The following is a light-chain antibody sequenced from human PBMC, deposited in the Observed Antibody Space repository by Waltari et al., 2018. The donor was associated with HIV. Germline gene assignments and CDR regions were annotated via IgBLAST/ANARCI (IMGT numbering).Light chain of an antibody. CDR1: RSHVGSSNL. CDR3: CSYAGSSNV. V-gene: IGLV2-23*01. Sequence: ALTQPASVSASHGQSLTISCTGTRSHVGSSNLVSWYQQHPGKAPKLMIYEGSKRPSGVSNRFSGSKSGNTASLTISWLQAEDEADYYCCSYAGSSNVFGGGTKLTVL. J-gene: IGLJ3*02. CDR2: EGS.